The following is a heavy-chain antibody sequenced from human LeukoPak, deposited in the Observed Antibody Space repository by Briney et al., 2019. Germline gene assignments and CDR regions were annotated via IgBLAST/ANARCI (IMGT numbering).Heavy chain of an antibody. CDR2: TNSGGTTT. CDR3: AKQSYARSLGE. V-gene: IGHV3-23*01. CDR1: GFSFDDYA. J-gene: IGHJ4*02. D-gene: IGHD3-10*02. Sequence: GGSLRLSCEASGFSFDDYAMAWVRQAPGKGLEWISTTNSGGTTTYYAESVKGRFTISRDNFKNALYLQMSSLRVEDTAIYYCAKQSYARSLGEGGPGTLVTVSS.